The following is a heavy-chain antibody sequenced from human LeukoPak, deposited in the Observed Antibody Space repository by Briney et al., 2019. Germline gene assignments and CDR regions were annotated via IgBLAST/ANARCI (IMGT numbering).Heavy chain of an antibody. CDR2: ISSNGGST. CDR1: GFTFSSYA. D-gene: IGHD6-19*01. Sequence: PGGSLRLSCAASGFTFSSYAMHWVRQAPGKGLEYVSAISSNGGSTYYANSVKGRFTISRDNSKNTLYLQMGSLRAEDMAVYYCARGTSIAVAADIDYWGQGTLVTVSS. V-gene: IGHV3-64*01. J-gene: IGHJ4*02. CDR3: ARGTSIAVAADIDY.